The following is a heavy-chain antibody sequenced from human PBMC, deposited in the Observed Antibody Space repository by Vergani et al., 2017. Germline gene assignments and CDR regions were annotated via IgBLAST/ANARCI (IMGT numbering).Heavy chain of an antibody. CDR1: GITFWKFG. J-gene: IGHJ4*02. D-gene: IGHD2-15*01. Sequence: EVDLVESGGGLAQPGGSLRLSCEASGITFWKFGMHWVRQGPGKGLEWVSGISGSGGSTYYADSVKGRFTISRDNSKNTLYLQMNSLRAEDTAVYYCAKDRVGSGIGYVDNGGQGTMVTVAS. CDR3: AKDRVGSGIGYVDN. CDR2: ISGSGGST. V-gene: IGHV3-23*04.